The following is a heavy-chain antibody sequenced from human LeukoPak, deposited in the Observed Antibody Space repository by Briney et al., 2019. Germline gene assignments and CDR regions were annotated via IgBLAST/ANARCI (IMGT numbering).Heavy chain of an antibody. D-gene: IGHD3-16*01. CDR2: IYYSGST. CDR1: GGSINSYY. CDR3: ARARGTFDY. J-gene: IGHJ4*02. Sequence: SETLSLTCTVSGGSINSYYWSWIRQSPGKGLEWIGYIYYSGSTNYNPSLKSRATISADTSKNQFSLKLSSVTAADTAVYYCARARGTFDYWGQGTLVTVSS. V-gene: IGHV4-59*01.